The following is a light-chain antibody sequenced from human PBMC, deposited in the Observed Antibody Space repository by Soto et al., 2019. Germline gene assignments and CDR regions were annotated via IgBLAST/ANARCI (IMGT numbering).Light chain of an antibody. CDR3: QQYNNWPPWT. CDR1: QSISSN. J-gene: IGKJ1*01. Sequence: ELVMTQSPATLSVSPGGSATLSCRASQSISSNLAWFQQKPGQAPRLLIYDASIRATGIPARFSGSGSGTEFTLTISSLQSEDFAVYYGQQYNNWPPWTFGQGTKVDIK. V-gene: IGKV3-15*01. CDR2: DAS.